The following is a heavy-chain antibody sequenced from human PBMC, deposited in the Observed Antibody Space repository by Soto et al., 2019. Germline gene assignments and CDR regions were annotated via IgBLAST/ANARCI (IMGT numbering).Heavy chain of an antibody. D-gene: IGHD2-15*01. CDR1: GYIFTAYS. Sequence: ASVKVSCKASGYIFTAYSMHWVRQAPGQGLEWMGVVNPSGGSTNYAQRFQGRITMTRDTSTSTVYMDLKFLTSEDTAVYYCAREENCSDGVCYSEYFQRWGHGTLVTVSS. CDR2: VNPSGGST. V-gene: IGHV1-46*01. J-gene: IGHJ1*01. CDR3: AREENCSDGVCYSEYFQR.